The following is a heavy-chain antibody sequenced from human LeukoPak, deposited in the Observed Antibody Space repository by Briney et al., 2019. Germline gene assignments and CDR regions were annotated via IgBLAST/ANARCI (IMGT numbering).Heavy chain of an antibody. CDR1: GFTFSSYS. D-gene: IGHD2-2*01. CDR2: ISSSSSYI. V-gene: IGHV3-21*01. CDR3: ARAQVVPAALFSLDP. Sequence: GGSLRLSCAASGFTFSSYSMSWVRQASGKGLEWVSSISSSSSYIYYADSVKGRFTISRDNAKNSLYLQMNSLRAEDTAVYYCARAQVVPAALFSLDPWGQGTLVTVSS. J-gene: IGHJ5*02.